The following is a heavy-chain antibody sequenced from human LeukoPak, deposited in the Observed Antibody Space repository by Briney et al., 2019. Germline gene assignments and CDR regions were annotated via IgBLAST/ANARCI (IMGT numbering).Heavy chain of an antibody. D-gene: IGHD3-3*01. CDR3: AAAPYYDFWSGSQVNFDY. Sequence: GGSLRLSCAASGFTVSSNYMSWVRQAPGRGLEWVSVIYSGGSTYYADSVKGRFTISRDNSKNTLYLQMNSLRAEDTAVYYCAAAPYYDFWSGSQVNFDYWGQGTLVTVSS. CDR2: IYSGGST. V-gene: IGHV3-53*01. CDR1: GFTVSSNY. J-gene: IGHJ4*02.